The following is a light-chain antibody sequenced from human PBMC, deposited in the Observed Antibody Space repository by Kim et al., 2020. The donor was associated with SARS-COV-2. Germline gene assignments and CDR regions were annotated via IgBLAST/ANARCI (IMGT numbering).Light chain of an antibody. Sequence: ALGQTVRITCRGDSRRSYYATWYQQKPGQAPILVIYGKNNRPSGIPDRFSGSSSGNTASLTITGTQAGDEADYYCNSRDSNDNVVFGGGTKLTVL. CDR1: SRRSYY. CDR2: GKN. J-gene: IGLJ2*01. CDR3: NSRDSNDNVV. V-gene: IGLV3-19*01.